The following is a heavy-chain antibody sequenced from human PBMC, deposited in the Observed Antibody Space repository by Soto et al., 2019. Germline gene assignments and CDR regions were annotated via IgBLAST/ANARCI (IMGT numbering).Heavy chain of an antibody. CDR3: AHSRCGGDCLQSYSSHYYYGMDV. V-gene: IGHV2-5*02. Sequence: QITLKESGPTLVKPTQTLTLTCTFSGFSLSTSGVGVGWIRQPPGKALEWLALIYWDDDKRYSPSLKSRLTITQDTPKNQVVLTMPNMDPVDTATYYCAHSRCGGDCLQSYSSHYYYGMDVWGQGTTVTVSS. D-gene: IGHD2-21*02. CDR2: IYWDDDK. CDR1: GFSLSTSGVG. J-gene: IGHJ6*02.